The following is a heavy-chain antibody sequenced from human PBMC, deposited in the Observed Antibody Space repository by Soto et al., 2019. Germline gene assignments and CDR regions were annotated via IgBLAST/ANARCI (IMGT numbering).Heavy chain of an antibody. V-gene: IGHV4-59*01. D-gene: IGHD5-18*01. CDR2: IYYSGST. CDR1: GGSISIYY. Sequence: PSEALSLTCTVSGGSISIYYWSWIRQPPGKGLEWIGYIYYSGSTNYNPSLKSRVTISVDTSKNQFSLKLSSVTAADTAVYYCARDMDTAMVNWGQGTLVTVSS. CDR3: ARDMDTAMVN. J-gene: IGHJ4*02.